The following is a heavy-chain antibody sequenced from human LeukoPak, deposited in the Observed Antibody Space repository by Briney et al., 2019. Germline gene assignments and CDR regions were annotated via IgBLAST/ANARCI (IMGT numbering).Heavy chain of an antibody. J-gene: IGHJ4*02. CDR2: FYYSGST. D-gene: IGHD3-10*01. CDR1: GGSITSSNYY. Sequence: SETLSLTCTVSGGSITSSNYYWGWVRQPPGKGLEWIGSFYYSGSTNYNPSLKSRVTISVDTSRNQFSLKLSSVTAADTAVYYCVYYYGSGSVEYWGQGTLVTVSS. V-gene: IGHV4-39*01. CDR3: VYYYGSGSVEY.